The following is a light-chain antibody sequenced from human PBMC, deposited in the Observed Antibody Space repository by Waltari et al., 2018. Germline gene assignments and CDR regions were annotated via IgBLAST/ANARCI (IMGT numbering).Light chain of an antibody. CDR3: QLRSNRPPYA. CDR1: QSVGRS. CDR2: DAS. V-gene: IGKV3-11*01. Sequence: EIVLTQSPATLSLSPGQRATLSCRASQSVGRSLGWYQQKVGQAPRLLIFDASNRATGFPARFSGSGSGIEFTLTISRLEPDDFAVYYCQLRSNRPPYAFGQGTKLEMK. J-gene: IGKJ2*01.